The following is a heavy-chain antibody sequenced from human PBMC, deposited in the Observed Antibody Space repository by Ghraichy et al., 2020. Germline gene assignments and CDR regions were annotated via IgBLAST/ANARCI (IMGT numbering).Heavy chain of an antibody. CDR1: GGSISSSSYY. V-gene: IGHV4-39*01. Sequence: SETLSLTCTVSGGSISSSSYYWGWIRQPPGKGLEWIGSIYYSGSTYYNPSLKSRVSISVDTSKNQFSLKLSSVTAADTAVYYCARKPRIAAAGTAPRWYFDLWGRGTLVTVSS. CDR3: ARKPRIAAAGTAPRWYFDL. D-gene: IGHD6-13*01. CDR2: IYYSGST. J-gene: IGHJ2*01.